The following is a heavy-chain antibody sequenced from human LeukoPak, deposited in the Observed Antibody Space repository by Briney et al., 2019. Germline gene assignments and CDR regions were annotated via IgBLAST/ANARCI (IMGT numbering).Heavy chain of an antibody. CDR3: ARDPYSSSWSYGMDV. V-gene: IGHV3-7*05. D-gene: IGHD6-13*01. Sequence: PGGSLRLSCTASGFTFSSYWMSWVRQTPEKGLEWMANIKQDGSEKVYVDSVKGRLTISRDSAKSSLYLQMNSLRAEDTAVYYCARDPYSSSWSYGMDVWGQGTAVTVSS. CDR2: IKQDGSEK. CDR1: GFTFSSYW. J-gene: IGHJ6*02.